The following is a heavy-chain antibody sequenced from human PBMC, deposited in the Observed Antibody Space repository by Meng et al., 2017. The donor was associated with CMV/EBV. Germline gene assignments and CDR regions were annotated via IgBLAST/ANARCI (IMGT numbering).Heavy chain of an antibody. CDR1: GGSFSGYY. V-gene: IGHV4-34*01. CDR3: ARGMGRSITIFGVVTHYYYGMDV. J-gene: IGHJ6*02. Sequence: SETLSLTCAVYGGSFSGYYWSWIRQPPGKGLEWIGEINHSGSTNYNPSLKSRVTISVDTSKNQFSLKLSSVTAADTAVYYCARGMGRSITIFGVVTHYYYGMDVWGQGTTVTVSS. CDR2: INHSGST. D-gene: IGHD3-3*01.